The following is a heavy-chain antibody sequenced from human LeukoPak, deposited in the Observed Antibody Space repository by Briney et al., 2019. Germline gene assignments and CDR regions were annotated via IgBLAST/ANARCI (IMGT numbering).Heavy chain of an antibody. CDR1: GFTLSSSW. D-gene: IGHD3-16*01. Sequence: GGSLRLSCAASGFTLSSSWMHWVRQAPGEGLAWVSRISYDGTTNYADSVKGRSTVFRDNSKNTLYLQMNSLGVDDTAVYYCVRDPGGGGARGHNWFDLWGLGTLVTVSS. J-gene: IGHJ5*02. V-gene: IGHV3-74*01. CDR2: ISYDGTT. CDR3: VRDPGGGGARGHNWFDL.